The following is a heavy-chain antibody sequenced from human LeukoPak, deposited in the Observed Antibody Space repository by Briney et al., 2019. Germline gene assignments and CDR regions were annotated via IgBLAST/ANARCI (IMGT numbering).Heavy chain of an antibody. D-gene: IGHD6-13*01. CDR2: IIPIFGTA. V-gene: IGHV1-69*05. CDR1: GGTFSSYA. Sequence: SVKVSCKASGGTFSSYAISWVRQAPGQGLEWMGRIIPIFGTANYAQKFQGRVTMTRDTSTSTVYMELSSLRSEDTAVYYCARSAGYNWFDPWGQGTLVTVSS. J-gene: IGHJ5*02. CDR3: ARSAGYNWFDP.